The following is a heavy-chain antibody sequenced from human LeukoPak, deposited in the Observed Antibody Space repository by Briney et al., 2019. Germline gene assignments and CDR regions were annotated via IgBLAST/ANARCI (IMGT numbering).Heavy chain of an antibody. CDR2: INAGNGNT. D-gene: IGHD6-19*01. V-gene: IGHV1-3*01. CDR3: ASDVSSGWYYSVGNNDAFDI. Sequence: ASVKVSCKASGYTFTSYAMHWVRQAPGQRLEWMGWINAGNGNTEYSQKFQGRVTITRDTSASTAYMELSSLRSEDTAVYYCASDVSSGWYYSVGNNDAFDIWGQGTMVTVSS. J-gene: IGHJ3*02. CDR1: GYTFTSYA.